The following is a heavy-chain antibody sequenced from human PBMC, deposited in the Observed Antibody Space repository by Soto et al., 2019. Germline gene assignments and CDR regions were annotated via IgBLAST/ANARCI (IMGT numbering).Heavy chain of an antibody. CDR3: AASTATSSL. V-gene: IGHV1-18*01. CDR2: INGYNGNT. J-gene: IGHJ4*02. D-gene: IGHD1-1*01. Sequence: QVQLVQSGAEVKKPGASVKVSCKASGYSFTNYGFSWVRQAPGQGLEWMGWINGYNGNTNYAPKLQGRFTMTTDTSTSTAYMALGSLTSDDTAVYFCAASTATSSLWGQGTLVTVSS. CDR1: GYSFTNYG.